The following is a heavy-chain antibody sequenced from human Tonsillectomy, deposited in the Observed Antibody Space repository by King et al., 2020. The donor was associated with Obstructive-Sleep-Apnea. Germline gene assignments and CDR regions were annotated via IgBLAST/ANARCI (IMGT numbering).Heavy chain of an antibody. Sequence: LQLQESGPGLVKPSETLSLTCTVSGGSISSSSYYWGWIRQPPGKGLEWIGSIYYSGSTYYNPSLKSRVTISVDTSKNQFSLKLSSVTAADTAVYYCARETLQYYYDSSGFNWFDPWGQGTLVTVSS. J-gene: IGHJ5*02. V-gene: IGHV4-39*07. CDR3: ARETLQYYYDSSGFNWFDP. CDR1: GGSISSSSYY. CDR2: IYYSGST. D-gene: IGHD3-22*01.